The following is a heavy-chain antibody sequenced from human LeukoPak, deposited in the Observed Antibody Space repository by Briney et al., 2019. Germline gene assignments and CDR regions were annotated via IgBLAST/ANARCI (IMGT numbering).Heavy chain of an antibody. CDR2: ISGSGGST. Sequence: GGSLRLSCAASGFTFSSYAMSWVRQAPGKGLEWVSAISGSGGSTYYADSVKGRFTISRDNSKNTLYLQMNSLRAEDTAVYYCAKDLTDVVVVPAAQSGFDYWGQGTPVTVSS. V-gene: IGHV3-23*01. J-gene: IGHJ4*02. D-gene: IGHD2-2*01. CDR3: AKDLTDVVVVPAAQSGFDY. CDR1: GFTFSSYA.